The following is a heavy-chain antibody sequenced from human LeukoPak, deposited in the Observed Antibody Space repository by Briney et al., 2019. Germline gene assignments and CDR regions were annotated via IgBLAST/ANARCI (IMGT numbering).Heavy chain of an antibody. CDR2: ISGSAIT. J-gene: IGHJ4*02. Sequence: PSETLSLTCSVSGASITSGRYYWTWIRQPAGKGLEWIGRISGSAITNYNPSLKSRLTMSLDTYRKQFSLRLSSVTAADTAIYFCARAVVGGDHFDFWGQGTLVTVSS. D-gene: IGHD1-26*01. V-gene: IGHV4-61*02. CDR3: ARAVVGGDHFDF. CDR1: GASITSGRYY.